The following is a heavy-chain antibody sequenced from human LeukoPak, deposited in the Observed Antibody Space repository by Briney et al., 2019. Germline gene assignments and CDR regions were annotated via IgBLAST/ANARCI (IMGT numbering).Heavy chain of an antibody. D-gene: IGHD7-27*01. J-gene: IGHJ4*02. CDR3: ARDLLGMRDY. Sequence: AGGSLRLSCAASGFTFSSYDMHWVRQATGKGLEWVSAIGTAGDTYYPGSVKGRFTISRENAKNSLYLQMNSLRAEDTAVYYCARDLLGMRDYWGQGTLVTVSS. CDR2: IGTAGDT. V-gene: IGHV3-13*01. CDR1: GFTFSSYD.